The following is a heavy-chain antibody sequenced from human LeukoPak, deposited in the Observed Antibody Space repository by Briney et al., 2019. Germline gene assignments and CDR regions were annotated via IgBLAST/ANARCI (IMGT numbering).Heavy chain of an antibody. D-gene: IGHD3-22*01. CDR3: ARGYYDSSGYPQDC. V-gene: IGHV1-2*04. CDR1: GYTFTGYY. CDR2: INPNSGGT. Sequence: ASVKVSCKASGYTFTGYYMHWARQAPGQGLEWMGWINPNSGGTNYAQKFQGWVTMTRDTSISTAYMELSRLRSDDTAVYYCARGYYDSSGYPQDCWGQGTLVTVSS. J-gene: IGHJ4*02.